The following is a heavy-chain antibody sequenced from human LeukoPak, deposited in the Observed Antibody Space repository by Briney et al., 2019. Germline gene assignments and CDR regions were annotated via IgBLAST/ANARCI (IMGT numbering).Heavy chain of an antibody. Sequence: GGSLRLSCAASGFTFSSYAMHWVRQAPGKGLEWVAVISYDGSNKYYADSVKGRFTISRDNSKNTLYLQMNSLRAEDTAVYYCARQTGTGYSGYEKYFDYWGQGTLVTVSS. CDR1: GFTFSSYA. CDR3: ARQTGTGYSGYEKYFDY. J-gene: IGHJ4*02. D-gene: IGHD5-12*01. CDR2: ISYDGSNK. V-gene: IGHV3-30*04.